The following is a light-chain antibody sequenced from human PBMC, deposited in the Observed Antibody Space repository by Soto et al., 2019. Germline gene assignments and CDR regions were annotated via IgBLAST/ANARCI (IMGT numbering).Light chain of an antibody. V-gene: IGLV2-11*01. J-gene: IGLJ1*01. CDR2: DVS. CDR1: SRDVRVYDY. Sequence: HSVLAQPRSVSGSPGQSVTISCTGTSRDVRVYDYVSWYQQHPGKAPKLMIYDVSQRPSGVPDRFSGPKSGNTASLTISGLQAEDEADYYCCSYAGTYTYVFGTGTRVTVL. CDR3: CSYAGTYTYV.